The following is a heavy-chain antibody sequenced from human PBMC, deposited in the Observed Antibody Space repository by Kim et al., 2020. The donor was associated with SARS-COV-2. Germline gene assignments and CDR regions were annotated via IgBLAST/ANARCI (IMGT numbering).Heavy chain of an antibody. CDR3: ARERASIAARSFDY. J-gene: IGHJ4*02. V-gene: IGHV4-61*01. Sequence: SETLSLTCTVSGGSVSSGSYYWSWIRQPPGKGLEWIGYIYYSGSTNYNPSLKSRVTISVDTSKNQFSLKLSSVTAADTAVYYCARERASIAARSFDYWGQGTLVTVSS. CDR1: GGSVSSGSYY. CDR2: IYYSGST. D-gene: IGHD6-6*01.